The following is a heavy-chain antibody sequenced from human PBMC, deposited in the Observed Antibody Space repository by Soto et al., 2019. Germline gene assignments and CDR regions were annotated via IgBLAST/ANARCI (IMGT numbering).Heavy chain of an antibody. CDR2: INHSGST. J-gene: IGHJ6*02. CDR1: GGSFSGYY. CDR3: ARGRYCSSTSCYTDMDV. Sequence: PSETLSLTCAVYGGSFSGYYWSWIRQPPGKGLEWIGEINHSGSTNYNPSLKSRVTISVDTSKNQFSLKLSSVTAADTAVYYCARGRYCSSTSCYTDMDVWGQGTTVTVSS. D-gene: IGHD2-2*02. V-gene: IGHV4-34*01.